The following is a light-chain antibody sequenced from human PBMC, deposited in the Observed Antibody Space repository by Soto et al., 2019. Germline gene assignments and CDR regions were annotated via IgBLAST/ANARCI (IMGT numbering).Light chain of an antibody. CDR3: SSDTSSRTRV. CDR1: SSDVGGYSY. Sequence: QSVLTQPASASESPVQSRTISCPGTSSDVGGYSYVSWYPQHPGKAPKLMIYEVSSRPSGVSNRFSGSKSGNTASLTISGLQAEDEADYYCSSDTSSRTRVFGTGTKVTVL. CDR2: EVS. V-gene: IGLV2-14*01. J-gene: IGLJ1*01.